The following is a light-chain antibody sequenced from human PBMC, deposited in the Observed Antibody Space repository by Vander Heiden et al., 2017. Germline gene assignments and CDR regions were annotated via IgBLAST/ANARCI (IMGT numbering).Light chain of an antibody. Sequence: QSVLAQPPSASGTPGQRVTISCSGSSSNIGSNPVNWYQQVPGTAPKLLIYSTNQRPSGVPARFSGSKFGTSASLATSGLQSEDEADYYCSAWDDSLNVIFGGGTKLTVL. CDR2: STN. CDR3: SAWDDSLNVI. J-gene: IGLJ2*01. CDR1: SSNIGSNP. V-gene: IGLV1-44*01.